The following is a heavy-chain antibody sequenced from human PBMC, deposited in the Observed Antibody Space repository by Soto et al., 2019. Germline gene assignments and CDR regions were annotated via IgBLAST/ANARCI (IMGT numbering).Heavy chain of an antibody. CDR3: ARPRAAWFDP. Sequence: QLQLQESGPGLVKPSETLSLTCTVSCGSISSSRYYWVWIRQPPGKGLEWIGSIYYSVSTYYNPSLKSPVTIPVYPSKHLVSLQLSSVTAADTGAYYCARPRAAWFDPRGQRPL. V-gene: IGHV4-39*01. CDR1: CGSISSSRYY. D-gene: IGHD6-13*01. CDR2: IYYSVST. J-gene: IGHJ5*02.